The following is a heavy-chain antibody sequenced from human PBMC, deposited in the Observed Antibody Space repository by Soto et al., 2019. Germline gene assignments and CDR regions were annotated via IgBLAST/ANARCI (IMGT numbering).Heavy chain of an antibody. CDR1: GGTFSSYA. CDR3: ARADPDSSGYYYYYYGIDV. Sequence: SVKVSCKASGGTFSSYAISWVRETPGQGLEWMGGIIPILGIANYAQKFQGRVTITAEKSTSTAYMELSSLRSEDTAVYYCARADPDSSGYYYYYYGIDVWGQGTTVTVSS. J-gene: IGHJ6*02. V-gene: IGHV1-69*10. CDR2: IIPILGIA. D-gene: IGHD3-22*01.